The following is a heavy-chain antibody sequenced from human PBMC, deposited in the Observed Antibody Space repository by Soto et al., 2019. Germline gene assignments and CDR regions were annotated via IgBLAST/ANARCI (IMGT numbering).Heavy chain of an antibody. CDR1: GYTFNTYG. J-gene: IGHJ5*02. D-gene: IGHD2-2*01. CDR2: INPYNGNT. V-gene: IGHV1-18*01. Sequence: ASVKVSCKASGYTFNTYGITWVRQAPGQGLEWMGWINPYNGNTKYAQKLQDRVTMTTDTSTSTAYMELRSLRSDDTAVYYCARDAVYCSSTSCSNWFDPWGQGTLVTVSS. CDR3: ARDAVYCSSTSCSNWFDP.